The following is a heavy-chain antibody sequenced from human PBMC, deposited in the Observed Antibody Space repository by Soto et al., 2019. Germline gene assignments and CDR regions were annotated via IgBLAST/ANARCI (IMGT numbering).Heavy chain of an antibody. CDR2: ISGSGGST. CDR1: GFTFSSYA. D-gene: IGHD4-17*01. CDR3: ATYGDYVITFDY. V-gene: IGHV3-23*01. J-gene: IGHJ4*02. Sequence: GGSLRLSCAASGFTFSSYAMSWVRQAPGKGLEWVSAISGSGGSTYYADSVKGRFTISRDNSKNTLYLQMNSLRAEDTAVYYCATYGDYVITFDYWGQGTLVTVSS.